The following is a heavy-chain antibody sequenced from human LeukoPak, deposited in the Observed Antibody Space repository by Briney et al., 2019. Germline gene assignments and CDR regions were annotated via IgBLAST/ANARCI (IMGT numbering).Heavy chain of an antibody. Sequence: ASVKVSCKVSGYTLTELSMHWVRQAPGKGLEWMGGFDPEDGETIYAQKFQGRVTMTTDTSTSTAYMELRSLRSDDTAVYYCARAVAVAGTYGWFDPWGQGTLVTVSS. CDR1: GYTLTELS. V-gene: IGHV1-24*01. CDR3: ARAVAVAGTYGWFDP. D-gene: IGHD6-19*01. J-gene: IGHJ5*02. CDR2: FDPEDGET.